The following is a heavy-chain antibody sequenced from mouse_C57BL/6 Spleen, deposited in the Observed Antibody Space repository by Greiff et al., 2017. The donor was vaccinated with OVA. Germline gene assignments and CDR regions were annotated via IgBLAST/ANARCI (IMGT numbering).Heavy chain of an antibody. J-gene: IGHJ2*01. V-gene: IGHV6-3*01. D-gene: IGHD1-1*01. Sequence: EVQGVESGGGLVQPGGSMKLSCVASGFTFSNYWMNWVRQSPEKGLEWVAQVRLKSDNYATHYAESVKGRFTISRDDSKSSVYLQMNNLRAEDTGIYYCTLITTEGDFDYWGQGTTLTVSS. CDR3: TLITTEGDFDY. CDR1: GFTFSNYW. CDR2: VRLKSDNYAT.